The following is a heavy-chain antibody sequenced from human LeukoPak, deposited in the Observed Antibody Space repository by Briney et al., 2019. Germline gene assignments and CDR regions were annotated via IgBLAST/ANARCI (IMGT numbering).Heavy chain of an antibody. CDR1: GYTFISYD. J-gene: IGHJ6*03. CDR2: MSPNSGNT. Sequence: ASVKVSCKASGYTFISYDINWVRQATGQGLEWMGWMSPNSGNTGYAQKFQGRVTMTRNTSISTAYMELSSLRSEDTAVYYCARGWDYYGSGSYSPIYYMDVWGKGTTVTISS. CDR3: ARGWDYYGSGSYSPIYYMDV. V-gene: IGHV1-8*01. D-gene: IGHD3-10*01.